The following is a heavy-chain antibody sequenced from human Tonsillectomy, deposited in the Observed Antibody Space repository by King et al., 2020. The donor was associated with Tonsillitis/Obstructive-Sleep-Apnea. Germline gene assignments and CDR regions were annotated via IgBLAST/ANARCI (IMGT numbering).Heavy chain of an antibody. J-gene: IGHJ6*02. CDR3: ARSGNSYCSSTSCYPLWYGMDV. V-gene: IGHV3-30*04. D-gene: IGHD2-2*01. CDR2: ISYDGSNK. Sequence: VQLVESGGGVVQPGRSLRLSCAASGFTFSSYAMHWVRQAPGKGLEWVAVISYDGSNKYYADSVKGRFTISRDNSKNTLYLQMNSLRAEDTAVYYCARSGNSYCSSTSCYPLWYGMDVWGQGTTVTVSS. CDR1: GFTFSSYA.